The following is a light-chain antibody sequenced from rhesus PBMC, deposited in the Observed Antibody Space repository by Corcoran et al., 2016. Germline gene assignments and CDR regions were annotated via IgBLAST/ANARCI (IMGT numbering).Light chain of an antibody. CDR1: QSVSSS. CDR2: GAS. V-gene: IGKV3-42*03. J-gene: IGKJ1*01. Sequence: EIVLTQSPATLSLSPGERATLSCRASQSVSSSLAWYQQKPGQVPRLLIYGASSRATGIPDRFSGSGSWTDLTLTISSLEPEDFAVYYCQQYSNWPRTFGQGTKVEIK. CDR3: QQYSNWPRT.